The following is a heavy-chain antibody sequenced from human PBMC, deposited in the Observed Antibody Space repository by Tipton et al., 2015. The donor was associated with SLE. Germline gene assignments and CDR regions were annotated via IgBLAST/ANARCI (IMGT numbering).Heavy chain of an antibody. CDR3: ARGGRSVVGRGATDY. D-gene: IGHD1-26*01. CDR2: INHSGST. V-gene: IGHV4-34*01. J-gene: IGHJ4*02. Sequence: AGLVKPSETLSLTCAVYGGSFSGYYWSWIRQPPGKGLEWIGEINHSGSTNYNPSLKSRVTISVDTSKNQFSLKLSSVTAADTAVYYCARGGRSVVGRGATDYWGQGTLVTVSS. CDR1: GGSFSGYY.